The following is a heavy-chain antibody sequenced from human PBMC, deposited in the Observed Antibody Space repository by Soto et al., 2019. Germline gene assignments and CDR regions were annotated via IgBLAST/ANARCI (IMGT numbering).Heavy chain of an antibody. V-gene: IGHV3-21*01. CDR1: GFTFSTYT. Sequence: GGSLRLSCAASGFTFSTYTMNWVRQAPGKGLEWISSISSGSSYIYYAGSVKGRFTVSRDNAKNSLFLQMNSLRADDTAVYYCARDILSGGAYPDSWGQGTKVTVSS. CDR2: ISSGSSYI. CDR3: ARDILSGGAYPDS. J-gene: IGHJ5*01. D-gene: IGHD3-10*01.